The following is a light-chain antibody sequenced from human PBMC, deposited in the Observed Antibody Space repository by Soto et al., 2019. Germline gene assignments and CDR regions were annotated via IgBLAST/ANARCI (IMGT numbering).Light chain of an antibody. CDR2: AAS. V-gene: IGKV1-9*01. J-gene: IGKJ4*01. CDR1: QGISSY. CDR3: QQYDNSPLT. Sequence: IQLTQSPSSLHASVGDTVTITGRASQGISSYLAWYQQKPGKAPKLLIYAASTLQSGVPSRFSGSGSGTDFTLTISRLEPEDFAVYYCQQYDNSPLTFGGGTKVDIK.